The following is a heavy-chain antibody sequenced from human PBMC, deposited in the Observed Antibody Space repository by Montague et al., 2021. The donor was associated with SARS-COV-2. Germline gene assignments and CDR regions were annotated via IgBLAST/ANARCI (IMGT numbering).Heavy chain of an antibody. D-gene: IGHD6-19*01. Sequence: SETRSLTCTVSGGSISSSSYYWGWIRQPPGKGLEWIGSIYYSGSTYYNPSLKSRVTISVDTSKNQVSLKLNSVTAADTAVYYCARVRQWLVPFDYWGQGTLVTVSS. CDR3: ARVRQWLVPFDY. V-gene: IGHV4-39*07. CDR1: GGSISSSSYY. CDR2: IYYSGST. J-gene: IGHJ4*02.